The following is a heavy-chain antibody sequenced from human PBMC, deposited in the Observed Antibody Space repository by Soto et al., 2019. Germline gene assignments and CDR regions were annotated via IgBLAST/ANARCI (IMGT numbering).Heavy chain of an antibody. D-gene: IGHD6-13*01. CDR2: ISYDGSNK. J-gene: IGHJ6*02. CDR3: ARAVAAAGPLSGMDV. V-gene: IGHV3-30-3*01. Sequence: PGGSLRLSCAASGFTFGSYSMHWVRQAPGKGLEWVAVISYDGSNKYYADSVKGRFTISRDNSKNTLYLQMNSLRAEDTAVYYCARAVAAAGPLSGMDVWGQGTTVTVSS. CDR1: GFTFGSYS.